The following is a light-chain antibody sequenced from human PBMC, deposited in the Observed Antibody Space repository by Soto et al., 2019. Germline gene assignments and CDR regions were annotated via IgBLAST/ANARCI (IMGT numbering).Light chain of an antibody. CDR2: AAS. CDR3: QKYNSVWT. J-gene: IGKJ1*01. CDR1: LCISTY. Sequence: DIQMTQSPSSLSASVGDSVTITCRASLCISTYLAWYQQKPGQVPNLLIYAASTLQSGVPSRFSGSGSGTDFTLTISSLQPEDVATYYCQKYNSVWTFGQGSKVDI. V-gene: IGKV1-27*01.